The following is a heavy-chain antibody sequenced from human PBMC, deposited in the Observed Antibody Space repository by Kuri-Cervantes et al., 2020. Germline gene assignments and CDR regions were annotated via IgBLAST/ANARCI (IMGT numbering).Heavy chain of an antibody. J-gene: IGHJ4*02. Sequence: SQTLSLTCAVYGGSFSGHYWSWIRQPPGKGLEWIGEINHSGSTYYDPSLKSRVTISIDSSKNQFSLKLISVTAADTAVYYCARGHPYGEHFDYWGQGTLVTVSS. CDR2: INHSGST. V-gene: IGHV4-34*01. CDR3: ARGHPYGEHFDY. D-gene: IGHD1/OR15-1a*01. CDR1: GGSFSGHY.